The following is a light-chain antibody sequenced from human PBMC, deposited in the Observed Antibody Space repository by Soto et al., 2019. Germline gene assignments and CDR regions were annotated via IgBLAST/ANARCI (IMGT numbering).Light chain of an antibody. V-gene: IGKV3-15*01. CDR1: QSVSSN. CDR2: GAS. J-gene: IGKJ1*01. CDR3: QQYNTWPET. Sequence: EVVMSQSRATLTVYPGERATLSCRASQSVSSNLAWYQQKPGQASRLLIYGASTRATGIPARFSGSGSGTEFTLTINSLQSEDFAVYYCQQYNTWPETFGQGSKV.